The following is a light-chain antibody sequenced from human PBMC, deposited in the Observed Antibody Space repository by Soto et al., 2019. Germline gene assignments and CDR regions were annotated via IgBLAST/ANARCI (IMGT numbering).Light chain of an antibody. V-gene: IGKV3-20*01. Sequence: EIVLTQSPGTLSLSPGERATLSCRASQSVTSNSLAWYQQKPGQAPRLLIYGASNRVTGTPDRFSGSGSGTEFTFTIPRLEPEDFAVYHCHQYGGPPRTFGQGTKLEIK. CDR1: QSVTSNS. CDR3: HQYGGPPRT. CDR2: GAS. J-gene: IGKJ1*01.